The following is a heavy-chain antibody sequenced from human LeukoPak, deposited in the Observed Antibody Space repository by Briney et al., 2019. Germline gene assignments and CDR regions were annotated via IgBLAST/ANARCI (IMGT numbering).Heavy chain of an antibody. V-gene: IGHV1-69*13. CDR1: GGTFSSYA. J-gene: IGHJ4*02. CDR3: ARGQVWFGEPQVLDY. CDR2: IIPIFGTA. D-gene: IGHD3-10*01. Sequence: RASVKVSCKASGGTFSSYAISWVRQAPGQGLEWMGGIIPIFGTANYAQKFQGRVTITADESTSTAYMELSSLRSEDTAVYYCARGQVWFGEPQVLDYWGQGTLVTVSS.